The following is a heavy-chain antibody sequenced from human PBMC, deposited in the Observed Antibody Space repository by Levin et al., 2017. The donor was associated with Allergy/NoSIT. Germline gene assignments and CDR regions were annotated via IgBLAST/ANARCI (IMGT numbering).Heavy chain of an antibody. J-gene: IGHJ6*02. D-gene: IGHD1-7*01. CDR2: ISSSSSTI. CDR1: GFTFSSYS. CDR3: ARNYPIHYYYYGMDV. Sequence: GGSLRLSCAASGFTFSSYSMNWVRQAPGKGLEWVSYISSSSSTIYYADSVKGRFTISRDNAKNSLYLQMNSLRDEDTAVYYCARNYPIHYYYYGMDVWGQGTTVTVSS. V-gene: IGHV3-48*02.